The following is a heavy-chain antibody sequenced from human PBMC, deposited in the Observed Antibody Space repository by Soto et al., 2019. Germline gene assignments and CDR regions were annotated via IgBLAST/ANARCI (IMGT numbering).Heavy chain of an antibody. V-gene: IGHV4-31*03. J-gene: IGHJ5*02. CDR1: GGSISSGGYY. CDR2: IYYSGST. D-gene: IGHD1-20*01. CDR3: ARDRPHITGTTRWFEP. Sequence: PSETLSLTCTVSGGSISSGGYYWSWIRQHPGKGLEWIGYIYYSGSTYYNPSLKRRVTISVDTSKNQFSLKLSSVTAADTAVYYCARDRPHITGTTRWFEPWGQGTLVTVSS.